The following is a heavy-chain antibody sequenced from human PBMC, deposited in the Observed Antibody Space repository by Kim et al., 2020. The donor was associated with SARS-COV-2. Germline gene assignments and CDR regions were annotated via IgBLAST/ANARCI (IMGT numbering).Heavy chain of an antibody. J-gene: IGHJ4*02. CDR2: SDT. V-gene: IGHV5-51*01. Sequence: SDTRYSPSFQGQVTISADKSISTAYLQWSSLKASDTAMYYCARHGSWFDYWGQGTLVTVSS. D-gene: IGHD6-13*01. CDR3: ARHGSWFDY.